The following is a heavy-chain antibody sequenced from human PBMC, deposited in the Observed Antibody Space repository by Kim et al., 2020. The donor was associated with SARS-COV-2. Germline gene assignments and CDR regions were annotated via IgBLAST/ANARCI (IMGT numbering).Heavy chain of an antibody. J-gene: IGHJ4*02. D-gene: IGHD6-19*01. V-gene: IGHV3-74*01. CDR2: INIDGSGT. Sequence: GGSLRLSCAASGFTFSSYWMHWVRQAPEKGLVWVSYINIDGSGTRYADSVKGRFTISRDNAKNTLYLQMNSLRAEDTAVYYCARAIWGMGSGPDYWGQGTLVTVSS. CDR3: ARAIWGMGSGPDY. CDR1: GFTFSSYW.